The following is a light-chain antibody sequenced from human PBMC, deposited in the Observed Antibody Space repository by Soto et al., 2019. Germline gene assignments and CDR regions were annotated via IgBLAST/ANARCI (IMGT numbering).Light chain of an antibody. V-gene: IGKV3-11*01. CDR2: GAS. CDR1: QSVSSN. Sequence: EIVMPQSPATLSLSPGERAPLSGRASQSVSSNLAWYQQKPGQAPRLLIYGASSRATGIPDRFSGSGSGTDFTLTIRSLEPEDSAIYYCQQSNIWPPVTFGQGKRLEIK. J-gene: IGKJ5*01. CDR3: QQSNIWPPVT.